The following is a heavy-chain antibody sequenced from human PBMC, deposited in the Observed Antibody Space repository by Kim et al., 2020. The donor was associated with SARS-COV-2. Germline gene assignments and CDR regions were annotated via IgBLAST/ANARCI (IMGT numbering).Heavy chain of an antibody. V-gene: IGHV3-21*01. CDR3: ARGYSSGWYDYPVDY. CDR2: ISSSSSYI. J-gene: IGHJ4*02. D-gene: IGHD6-19*01. Sequence: GGSLRLSCAASGFTFSSYSMNWVRQAPGKGLEWVSSISSSSSYIYYADSVKGRFTISRDNAKNSLYLQMNSLRAEDTAVYYCARGYSSGWYDYPVDYWGQGTLVTVSS. CDR1: GFTFSSYS.